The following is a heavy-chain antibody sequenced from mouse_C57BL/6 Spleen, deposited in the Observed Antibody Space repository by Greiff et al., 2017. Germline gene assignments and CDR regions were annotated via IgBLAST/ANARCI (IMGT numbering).Heavy chain of an antibody. CDR1: GYTFTDYE. CDR2: IDPETGGT. J-gene: IGHJ3*01. D-gene: IGHD1-1*01. Sequence: VQLQESGAELVRPGASVTLSCKASGYTFTDYEMHWVKQTPVHGLEWIGAIDPETGGTAYNQKFKGKAILTADKSSSTAYMELRSLTSEDSAVYYCTTDYYGSSLWFAYWGQGTLVTVSA. V-gene: IGHV1-15*01. CDR3: TTDYYGSSLWFAY.